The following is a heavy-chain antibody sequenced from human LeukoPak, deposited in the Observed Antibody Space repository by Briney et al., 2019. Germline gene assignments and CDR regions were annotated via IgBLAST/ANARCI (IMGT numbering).Heavy chain of an antibody. CDR3: GRGHWGIDY. D-gene: IGHD7-27*01. CDR2: ITNSGTDM. Sequence: GGSLRLSCAASGLTFSDHYMSWFRQAPGKGLEWISYITNSGTDMEYADSVKGRFTISRDNAKNSLFLQMNSLGAEDTAVYFCGRGHWGIDYWGQGTLVTVSS. J-gene: IGHJ4*02. CDR1: GLTFSDHY. V-gene: IGHV3-11*04.